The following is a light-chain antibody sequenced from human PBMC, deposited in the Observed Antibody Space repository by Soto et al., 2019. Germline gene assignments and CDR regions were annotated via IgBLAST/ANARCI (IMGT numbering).Light chain of an antibody. Sequence: ERVMTQSPATLSVSPGERATLSCRASQSVHSNLAWYQQKPGQAPRLLIYGASTRATGIPARFSGSGSGTEFTLTINNLQSEDFALYYCQQYNNWPVTFGGGNKVEIK. CDR3: QQYNNWPVT. J-gene: IGKJ4*01. CDR1: QSVHSN. V-gene: IGKV3-15*01. CDR2: GAS.